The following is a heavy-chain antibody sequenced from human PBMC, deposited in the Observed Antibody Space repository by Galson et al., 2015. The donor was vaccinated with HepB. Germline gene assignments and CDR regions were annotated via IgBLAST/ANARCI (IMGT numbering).Heavy chain of an antibody. CDR3: ATVEILVVRGGLRTKSYFDY. CDR1: GITFNTYS. J-gene: IGHJ4*02. Sequence: SLRLSCAASGITFNTYSMNWVRQAPGKGLEWVSSISSSSSYIYYADSVKGRFTISRDNARNSLYLQMNSLRAEDTAVYHGATVEILVVRGGLRTKSYFDYWGRGTLVTVSS. CDR2: ISSSSSYI. V-gene: IGHV3-21*01. D-gene: IGHD3-10*01.